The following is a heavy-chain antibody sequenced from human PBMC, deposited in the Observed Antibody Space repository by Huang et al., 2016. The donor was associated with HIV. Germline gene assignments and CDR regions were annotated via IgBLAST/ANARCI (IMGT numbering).Heavy chain of an antibody. Sequence: VQLIESGGGVVQPGKSLRLSCATSGFILSNYGMHWVRQGPGKGVKWVAFIRNDGMKKNYADSVRGRFTVGRDNGNNTLFLQMRSLGVDDTAVYYCARGDYYDSSGYHPGYFDYWGQGILVTVSS. J-gene: IGHJ4*02. CDR3: ARGDYYDSSGYHPGYFDY. CDR2: IRNDGMKK. D-gene: IGHD3-22*01. V-gene: IGHV3-33*04. CDR1: GFILSNYG.